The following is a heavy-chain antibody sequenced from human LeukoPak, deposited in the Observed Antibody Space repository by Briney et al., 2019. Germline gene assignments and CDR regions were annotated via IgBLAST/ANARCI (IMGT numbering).Heavy chain of an antibody. J-gene: IGHJ4*02. D-gene: IGHD5-24*01. CDR3: ARDRDRDDGQFDY. CDR1: GFTFSSYS. CDR2: ISSSSSYI. Sequence: GGSLRLSCAASGFTFSSYSMNWVRQAPGKGLEWVSSISSSSSYIYYADSVKGRFTISRDNAKNSLYLQMNSLRAEDTAVYYCARDRDRDDGQFDYWGQGTLVTVSS. V-gene: IGHV3-21*01.